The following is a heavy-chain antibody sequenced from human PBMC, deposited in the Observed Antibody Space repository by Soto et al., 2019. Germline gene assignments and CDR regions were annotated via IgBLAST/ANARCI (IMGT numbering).Heavy chain of an antibody. V-gene: IGHV3-48*02. CDR2: ISTSGATR. CDR1: GFTFSTDS. CDR3: ARFLGSGFDY. J-gene: IGHJ4*02. D-gene: IGHD6-19*01. Sequence: PGGSLRLSCAASGFTFSTDSMNWVRQAPGKGLEWVAHISTSGATRYYADSVKGRFTISRDNAKTSLYLQMDSLRNEDTAVYHCARFLGSGFDYWGQGTLVTVSS.